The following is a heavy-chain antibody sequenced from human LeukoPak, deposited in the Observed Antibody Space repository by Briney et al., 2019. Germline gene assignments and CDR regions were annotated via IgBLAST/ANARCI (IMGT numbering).Heavy chain of an antibody. V-gene: IGHV4-59*12. D-gene: IGHD3-16*01. CDR3: AKLPRYFLGLGGGGNYFDY. CDR2: IYYSGST. Sequence: PSETLSLTCTDSGDSISTYFWSWIRQPPGKGLEWIGYIYYSGSTNYNPSLKSRVTISLDTSKNQFSLKLSSVTSADTSVYYCAKLPRYFLGLGGGGNYFDYWGQGTLVTVSS. J-gene: IGHJ4*02. CDR1: GDSISTYF.